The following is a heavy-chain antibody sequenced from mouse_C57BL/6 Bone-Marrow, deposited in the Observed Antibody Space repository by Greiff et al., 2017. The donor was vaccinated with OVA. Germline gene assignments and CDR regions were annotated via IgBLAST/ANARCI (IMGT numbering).Heavy chain of an antibody. Sequence: EVQLVESGGGLVQSGRSLRLSCATSGFTFSDFYMEWVRQAPGKGLEWIAASRNKANDYTTEYSASVKGRFIVSRDTSQSILYLQMNALRAEDTAIYYCARDADYYYPLDYWGQGTSVTVSS. D-gene: IGHD1-1*01. V-gene: IGHV7-1*01. CDR1: GFTFSDFY. CDR3: ARDADYYYPLDY. J-gene: IGHJ4*01. CDR2: SRNKANDYTT.